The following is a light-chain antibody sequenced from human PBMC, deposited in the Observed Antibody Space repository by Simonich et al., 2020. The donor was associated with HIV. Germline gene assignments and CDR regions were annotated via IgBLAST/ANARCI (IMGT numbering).Light chain of an antibody. CDR3: QQYHNWPPIT. CDR1: QSVLSSSNNKNS. J-gene: IGKJ5*01. CDR2: WAS. Sequence: DIVMTQSPDSLAVSLGERATINCKSSQSVLSSSNNKNSLVWYQQKPGQPPKLLIYWASTRESGVPDRFSGSGSGTEFTLTISSMQSEDFAVYYCQQYHNWPPITFGQGTRLEIK. V-gene: IGKV4-1*01.